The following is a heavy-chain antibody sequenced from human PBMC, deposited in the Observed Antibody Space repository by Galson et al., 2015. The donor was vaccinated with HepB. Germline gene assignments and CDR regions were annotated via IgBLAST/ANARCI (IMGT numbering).Heavy chain of an antibody. J-gene: IGHJ4*02. V-gene: IGHV3-23*01. CDR1: GFTFSDFA. CDR2: ISGTGGKT. D-gene: IGHD6-13*01. CDR3: AKDYSSTWSALPIQLDY. Sequence: SLRLSCAASGFTFSDFAMSWVRQTPGKGLEWVSAISGTGGKTFYSDSVKGRFTISRDNSRNTLYLQMDSLRVEDTAVYYCAKDYSSTWSALPIQLDYWGQGTQVTVSS.